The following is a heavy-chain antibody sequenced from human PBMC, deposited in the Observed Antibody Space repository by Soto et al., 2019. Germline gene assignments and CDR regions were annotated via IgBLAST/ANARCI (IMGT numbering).Heavy chain of an antibody. J-gene: IGHJ6*03. D-gene: IGHD1-1*01. CDR2: IYYSGSS. Sequence: QVQLQESGPGLVKPSETLSLTYTVSGGSISSYYWNWIRQPPGKGLEWIGDIYYSGSSTYNPSLKSRVTISVDMSRNQFSLRLSSVTAADTAVYYCAGLQINYYSMDVWGKGTTVTVSS. CDR1: GGSISSYY. V-gene: IGHV4-59*01. CDR3: AGLQINYYSMDV.